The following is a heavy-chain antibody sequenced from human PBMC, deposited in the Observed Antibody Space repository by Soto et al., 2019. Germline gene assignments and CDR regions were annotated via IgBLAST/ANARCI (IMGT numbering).Heavy chain of an antibody. D-gene: IGHD1-1*01. J-gene: IGHJ4*02. CDR1: GASVSSNSAA. V-gene: IGHV6-1*01. CDR3: ARDYNGFDF. Sequence: QVQLQPSGPVLVQPSQTLSLTCAISGASVSSNSAAWNWIRQSPSGGLEWLGRTYLRSKWYHDYALSVKSRITIDPDTSKNQFSLQLTSVTPEDTAVYYCARDYNGFDFWGQGTLVTVSS. CDR2: TYLRSKWYH.